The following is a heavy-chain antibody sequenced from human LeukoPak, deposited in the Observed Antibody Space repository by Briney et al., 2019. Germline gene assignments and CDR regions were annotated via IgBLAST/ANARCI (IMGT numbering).Heavy chain of an antibody. CDR1: GSSVTISG. J-gene: IGHJ4*02. Sequence: GRCLTPAWAPSGSSVTISGIHWVRHALGRGREWVVVISYNGSNKYFADSLKGRLTISRDNSKNTLYLQMNSLRAEDTAVYYCVRGWIQLWPFDYWGQGTRVTVSS. CDR2: ISYNGSNK. D-gene: IGHD5-18*01. V-gene: IGHV3-30*03. CDR3: VRGWIQLWPFDY.